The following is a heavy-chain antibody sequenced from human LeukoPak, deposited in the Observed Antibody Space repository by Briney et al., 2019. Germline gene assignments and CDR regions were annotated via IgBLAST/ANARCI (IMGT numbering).Heavy chain of an antibody. CDR3: ARDMTALDY. V-gene: IGHV3-11*06. J-gene: IGHJ4*01. Sequence: PGGSLRLSCVASGFTFSDRYMTWIRQAPGKGLEWVARISDDSTYTNYADSVKGRFSISRDNAKKSLYLQMDSLRAEDTAVYYCARDMTALDYSGPGTLVTVSS. CDR1: GFTFSDRY. D-gene: IGHD2-21*02. CDR2: ISDDSTYT.